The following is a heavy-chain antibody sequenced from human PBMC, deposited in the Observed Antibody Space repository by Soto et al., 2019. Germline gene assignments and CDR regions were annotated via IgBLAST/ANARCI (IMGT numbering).Heavy chain of an antibody. J-gene: IGHJ4*02. D-gene: IGHD5-12*01. V-gene: IGHV1-69*13. CDR2: IIPIFGTA. CDR3: ARAAGWLHVPYYFDY. CDR1: GGTFSSYA. Sequence: VASVKVSCKASGGTFSSYAISWVRQAPGQGLEWMGGIIPIFGTANYAQKFQGRVTITADESTSTAYMELSSLRSEDTAVYYCARAAGWLHVPYYFDYWGQGTLVTVSS.